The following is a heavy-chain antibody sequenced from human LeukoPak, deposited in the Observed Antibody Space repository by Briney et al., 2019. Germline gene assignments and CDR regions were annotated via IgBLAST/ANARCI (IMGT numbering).Heavy chain of an antibody. CDR1: GFTFSDYY. CDR2: IRSSSSYT. D-gene: IGHD4-17*01. V-gene: IGHV3-11*06. J-gene: IGHJ3*02. CDR3: ARDLSLYRDSTRGGDAFDI. Sequence: NPGGSLRLSCAASGFTFSDYYMSWIRQAPGKGLEWVPHIRSSSSYTKYADSVKGRFSISRDNAKNSLYLQMNGLRAEDTAVYYRARDLSLYRDSTRGGDAFDIWGQGTMVTVSS.